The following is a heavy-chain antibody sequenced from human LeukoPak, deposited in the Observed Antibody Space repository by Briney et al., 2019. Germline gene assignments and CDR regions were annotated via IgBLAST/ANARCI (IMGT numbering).Heavy chain of an antibody. CDR3: ARGEMATVYFDY. J-gene: IGHJ4*02. D-gene: IGHD5-24*01. CDR1: GGTFSSYA. V-gene: IGHV1-69*05. Sequence: SVKVSCKASGGTFSSYAISWVRQAPGQGLEWMGGIIPIFGTANYAQKFQGRLTITTDESTSTAYMELSSLRSEDTAVYYCARGEMATVYFDYWGQGTLVTVSS. CDR2: IIPIFGTA.